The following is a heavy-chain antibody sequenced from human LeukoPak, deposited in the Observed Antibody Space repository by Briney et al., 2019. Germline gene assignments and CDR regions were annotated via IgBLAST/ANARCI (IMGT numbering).Heavy chain of an antibody. CDR3: ARAYYYDSSGYTFDY. CDR1: GFSLSTSGMC. Sequence: SGPALVKPTQTLTPTCTFSGFSLSTSGMCVSWVRQPPGKALEWLALIDWDDDIYYSTSLKTRLTISKDTSKNQVVLTMTNMDPVDTATYYCARAYYYDSSGYTFDYWGQGTLVTVSS. V-gene: IGHV2-70*20. J-gene: IGHJ4*02. CDR2: IDWDDDI. D-gene: IGHD3-22*01.